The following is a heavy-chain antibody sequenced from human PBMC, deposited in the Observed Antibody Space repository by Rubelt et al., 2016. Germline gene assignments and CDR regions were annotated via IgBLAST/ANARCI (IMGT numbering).Heavy chain of an antibody. V-gene: IGHV3-74*01. Sequence: EVQLVESGGGLVQPGGSLRLSCAASGFTFSSYWMHWVRQAPGEGLMWVSRINTEGSITNYADSVKGRFTIPRDNAKNTVYLEMNSLRAEDTAVYDCAGPAVETDSDVFDYWGQGTLVTVSS. D-gene: IGHD5-24*01. J-gene: IGHJ4*02. CDR3: AGPAVETDSDVFDY. CDR1: GFTFSSYW. CDR2: INTEGSIT.